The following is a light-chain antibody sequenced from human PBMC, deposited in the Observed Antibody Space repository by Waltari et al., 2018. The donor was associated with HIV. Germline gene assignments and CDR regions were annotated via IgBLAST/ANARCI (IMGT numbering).Light chain of an antibody. Sequence: SYELTQPPSVSVSPGQTASIPCSGDKLGDKYACWYQQKPGQSPVLVIYKDAKRPSGIPERFSGFNSGNTATLTISGTQAMDEADYYCQAWDSDTPKVFGGGTKLTVL. V-gene: IGLV3-1*01. J-gene: IGLJ2*01. CDR3: QAWDSDTPKV. CDR2: KDA. CDR1: KLGDKY.